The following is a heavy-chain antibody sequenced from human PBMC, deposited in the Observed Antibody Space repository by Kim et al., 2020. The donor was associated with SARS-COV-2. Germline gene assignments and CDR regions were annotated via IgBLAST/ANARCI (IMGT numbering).Heavy chain of an antibody. Sequence: SETLSLTCAVYGGSFSGYYWSWIRQPPGKGLEWIGEINHSGSTNYNPSLKSRVTISVDTSKNQFSLKLSSVTAADTAVYYCARVGYCSSTSCPPGGYGSHWFDPWDQGTLVTVSS. CDR2: INHSGST. CDR3: ARVGYCSSTSCPPGGYGSHWFDP. V-gene: IGHV4-34*01. J-gene: IGHJ5*02. D-gene: IGHD2-2*01. CDR1: GGSFSGYY.